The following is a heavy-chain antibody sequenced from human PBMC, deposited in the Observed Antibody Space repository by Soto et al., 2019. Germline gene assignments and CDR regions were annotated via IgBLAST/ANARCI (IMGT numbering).Heavy chain of an antibody. CDR3: ASEYDYGDLNYYYYGMDV. V-gene: IGHV3-48*02. CDR1: GFTFSSYS. CDR2: ISSSSSTI. Sequence: EVQLVESGGGLVQPGGSLRLSCAASGFTFSSYSMNWVRQAPGKGLEWVSYISSSSSTIYYADSVKGRFTISRDNAKNSLYLQMSSLRDEDTAVYYCASEYDYGDLNYYYYGMDVLGQGTTVTVSS. J-gene: IGHJ6*02. D-gene: IGHD4-17*01.